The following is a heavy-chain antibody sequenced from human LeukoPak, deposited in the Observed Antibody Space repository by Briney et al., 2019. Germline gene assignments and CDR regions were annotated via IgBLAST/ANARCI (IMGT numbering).Heavy chain of an antibody. D-gene: IGHD3-22*01. CDR3: AREGTYYYDSSGYTIDY. V-gene: IGHV3-21*01. Sequence: RTGGSLRLSCAASGFTFSSYSMNWVRQAPGKGLEWVSSISSSSSYIYYADSVKGRFTISRDNAKNSLYLQMNSLRAEDTAVYYCAREGTYYYDSSGYTIDYWGQGTLVTVSS. CDR2: ISSSSSYI. J-gene: IGHJ4*02. CDR1: GFTFSSYS.